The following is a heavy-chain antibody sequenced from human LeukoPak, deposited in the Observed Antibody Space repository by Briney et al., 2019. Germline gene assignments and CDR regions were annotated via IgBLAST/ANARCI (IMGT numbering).Heavy chain of an antibody. V-gene: IGHV3-30*02. J-gene: IGHJ2*01. CDR3: AKDMSIAAFLAGYFDL. D-gene: IGHD6-6*01. CDR2: IRYDGSNK. Sequence: GGSLRLSCAASGFTFSSYGMHWVRQAPGKGLEWVAFIRYDGSNKYYADSVKGRFTISRDNSKNTLYLQMNSLRAEDTAVYYCAKDMSIAAFLAGYFDLWGRGTLVTVSS. CDR1: GFTFSSYG.